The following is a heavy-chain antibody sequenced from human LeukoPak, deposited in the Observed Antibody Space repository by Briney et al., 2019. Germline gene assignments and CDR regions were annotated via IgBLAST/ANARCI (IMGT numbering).Heavy chain of an antibody. J-gene: IGHJ4*02. V-gene: IGHV1-69*01. Sequence: ASVKVSCKASGGTFSSYAISWVRQAPGQGLEWMGGIIPIFGTANYAQKFQGRVTITADESTSTAYMELSSLRSEDTAVYYCARAFGSGYWGYYFDYWGQGTLVTVSS. D-gene: IGHD3-22*01. CDR1: GGTFSSYA. CDR2: IIPIFGTA. CDR3: ARAFGSGYWGYYFDY.